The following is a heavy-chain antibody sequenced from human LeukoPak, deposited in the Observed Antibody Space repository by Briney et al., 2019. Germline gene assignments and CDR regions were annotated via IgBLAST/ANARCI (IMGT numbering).Heavy chain of an antibody. Sequence: PGGSLRLSCAASGFTFSSYEMNWVRQAPGKGPEWVSYISSSGSTIYYADSVKGRFTISRDSAKNSLYLQMNSLRAEDTAIYYCAKVRKGVGAFDLWGQGTMVTVSS. CDR2: ISSSGSTI. CDR1: GFTFSSYE. CDR3: AKVRKGVGAFDL. D-gene: IGHD3-16*01. J-gene: IGHJ3*01. V-gene: IGHV3-48*03.